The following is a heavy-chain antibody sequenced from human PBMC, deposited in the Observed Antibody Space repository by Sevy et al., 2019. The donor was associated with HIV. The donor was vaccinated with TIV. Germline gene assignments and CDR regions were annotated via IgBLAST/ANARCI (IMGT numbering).Heavy chain of an antibody. Sequence: GESLKISCAASGFTFSSYEMNWVRQAPGKGLAWVSYISNSGTTISYSDSVRGRFSISRDNARNSLYLQMNSLRAEDTAVYYCARDLPPSATTVAHFDYWGQGTLVTVSS. D-gene: IGHD4-17*01. V-gene: IGHV3-48*03. CDR1: GFTFSSYE. CDR2: ISNSGTTI. J-gene: IGHJ4*02. CDR3: ARDLPPSATTVAHFDY.